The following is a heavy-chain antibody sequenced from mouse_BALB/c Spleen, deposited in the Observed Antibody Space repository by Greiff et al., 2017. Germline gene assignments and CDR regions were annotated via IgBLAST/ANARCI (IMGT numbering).Heavy chain of an antibody. J-gene: IGHJ3*01. Sequence: QVHVKQSGAELVKPGASVKLSCKASGYTFTSYWMHWVKQRPGQGLEWIGEINPSNGRTNYNEKFKSKATLTVDKSSSTAYMQLSSLTSEDSAVYYCATTARFAYWGQGTLVTVSA. D-gene: IGHD1-2*01. CDR2: INPSNGRT. CDR3: ATTARFAY. CDR1: GYTFTSYW. V-gene: IGHV1S81*02.